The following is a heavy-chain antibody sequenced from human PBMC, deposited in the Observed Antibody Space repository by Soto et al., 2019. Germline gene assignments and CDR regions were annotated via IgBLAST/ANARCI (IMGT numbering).Heavy chain of an antibody. CDR1: GGTFSSYT. V-gene: IGHV1-69*02. Sequence: ASVKVSCKASGGTFSSYTISWVRQAPGQGLEWMGRIIPILGIANYAQKFQGRVTITADKSTSTAYMELSSLRSEDTAVYYCARGHRGVMTTVTKPAGYYYYMDVWGKGTTVTVSS. CDR3: ARGHRGVMTTVTKPAGYYYYMDV. J-gene: IGHJ6*03. CDR2: IIPILGIA. D-gene: IGHD4-17*01.